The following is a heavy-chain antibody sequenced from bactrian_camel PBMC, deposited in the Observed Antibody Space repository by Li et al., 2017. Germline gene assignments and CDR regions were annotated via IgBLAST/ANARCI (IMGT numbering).Heavy chain of an antibody. CDR2: IDSDGQI. J-gene: IGHJ4*01. D-gene: IGHD5*01. V-gene: IGHV3S9*01. CDR1: GYDRTSRSYC. Sequence: HVQLVESGGGSVQTGESLRLSCAASGYDRTSRSYCMGWFRQIPGKEREGVAAIDSDGQITYADSVKGRFTITKDSAKNTLYLQMNSLKTEDTGVYSCAADCCVGWTVDDCKYSGQGTQVTVS.